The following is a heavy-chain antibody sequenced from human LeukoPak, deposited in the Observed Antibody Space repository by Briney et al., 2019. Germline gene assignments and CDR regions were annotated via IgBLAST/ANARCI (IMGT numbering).Heavy chain of an antibody. CDR1: GFTFSSYA. D-gene: IGHD3-16*01. CDR3: AKDFQFTPPLLGFDY. Sequence: GGSLRLSCAASGFTFSSYAMSWVRQAPGKGLEWVSVISGSGGSTYYADSVKGRFTISRDNSKNTLYLQMNSLRAEDTAVYYCAKDFQFTPPLLGFDYWGQGTLVTVSS. V-gene: IGHV3-23*01. J-gene: IGHJ4*02. CDR2: ISGSGGST.